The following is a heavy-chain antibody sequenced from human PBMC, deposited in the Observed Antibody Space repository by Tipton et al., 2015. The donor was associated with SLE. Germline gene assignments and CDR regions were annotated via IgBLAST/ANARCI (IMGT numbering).Heavy chain of an antibody. CDR2: IYYSGST. CDR1: GGSISSSSYY. V-gene: IGHV4-39*01. D-gene: IGHD1-1*01. CDR3: GDLPPTTPLKARLPRPVATSNTLLARGPNSGPAEDTAVFYCARHGWQQLDRDGFDF. J-gene: IGHJ4*02. Sequence: TLSLTCTVSGGSISSSSYYWGWIRQPPGKGLEWIGSIYYSGSTYYTPSLKSRVSISVDTSRNQFSLRRNSVTAADTAGFYFGDLPPTTPLKARLPRPVATSNTLLARGPNSGPAEDTAVFYCARHGWQQLDRDGFDFWGQGPLVTVSS.